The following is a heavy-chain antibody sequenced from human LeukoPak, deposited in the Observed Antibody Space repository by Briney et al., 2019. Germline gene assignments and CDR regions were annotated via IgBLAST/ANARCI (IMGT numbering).Heavy chain of an antibody. D-gene: IGHD5-18*01. CDR2: INPDGSST. J-gene: IGHJ3*02. CDR1: GFTFSTYW. Sequence: PGGSLRLSCAASGFTFSTYWMHWVRQAPGKGLVWVSRINPDGSSTTYADSVKGRFTISRDNAKNSLYLQMNSLRAEDTAVYYCARETAPDAFDIWGQGTMVTVSS. CDR3: ARETAPDAFDI. V-gene: IGHV3-74*01.